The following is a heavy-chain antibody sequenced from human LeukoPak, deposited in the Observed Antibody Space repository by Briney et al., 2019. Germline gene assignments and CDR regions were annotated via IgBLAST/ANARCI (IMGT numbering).Heavy chain of an antibody. CDR2: INQDEREK. D-gene: IGHD2-2*01. V-gene: IGHV3-7*01. CDR3: ARDGCTSTTCSTLGGFNH. CDR1: GFTFSDFC. J-gene: IGHJ4*02. Sequence: QPGGSLRLSCVASGFTFSDFCMSWVRQAPGQGLEWVASINQDEREKRFVDSVKGRFTIPRDNAKNSLFLQMNSLRAEDTAVYFCARDGCTSTTCSTLGGFNHWAQGTLVTVSS.